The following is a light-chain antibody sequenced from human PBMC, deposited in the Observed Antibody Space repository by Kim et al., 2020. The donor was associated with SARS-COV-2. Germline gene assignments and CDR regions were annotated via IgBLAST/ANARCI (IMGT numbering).Light chain of an antibody. V-gene: IGLV6-57*04. CDR2: EDN. CDR1: SGSIASAF. J-gene: IGLJ3*02. CDR3: QSYDSKNWV. Sequence: NFMLTQPHSVSESPGKTVTISCTRISGSIASAFVQWYQQRPGSTPTTMIYEDNRRPSGVPDRFSSSIDSSSNSASLTISGLRPEDEAEYFCQSYDSKNWVFGGGTKLTVL.